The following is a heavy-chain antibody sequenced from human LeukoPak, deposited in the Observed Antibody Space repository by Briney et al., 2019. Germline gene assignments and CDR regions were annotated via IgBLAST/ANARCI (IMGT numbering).Heavy chain of an antibody. D-gene: IGHD3-22*01. J-gene: IGHJ6*02. V-gene: IGHV5-51*01. CDR1: GSIFTSYW. Sequence: GASLQISCKGSGSIFTSYWIGWVRQLPGKGLEWMGIIYPDDSDTRYSPSFQGQVTISADKSISTAYLQWSSLKASDTAMYYCARQSFHYDSGGYYTGYYAMDVWGQGTTVTVSS. CDR2: IYPDDSDT. CDR3: ARQSFHYDSGGYYTGYYAMDV.